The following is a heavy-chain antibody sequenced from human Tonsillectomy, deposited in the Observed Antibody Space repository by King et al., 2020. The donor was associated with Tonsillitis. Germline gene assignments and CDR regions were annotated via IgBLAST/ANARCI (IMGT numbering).Heavy chain of an antibody. CDR1: GGSISSSNW. V-gene: IGHV4-4*02. J-gene: IGHJ3*02. D-gene: IGHD3-22*01. Sequence: QLQESGPGLVKPSGTLSLTCAVSGGSISSSNWWSWVRQPPGKGLEWIGEIYHTWRTNYNPSLRSRVAISSDNSKNQFSLELTSVTAADTAVYYCARSPNYYDSSGYSWAFDMWGQGTMVTVSS. CDR3: ARSPNYYDSSGYSWAFDM. CDR2: IYHTWRT.